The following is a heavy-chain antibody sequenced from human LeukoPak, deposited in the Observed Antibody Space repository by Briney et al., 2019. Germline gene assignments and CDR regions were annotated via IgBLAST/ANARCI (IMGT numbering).Heavy chain of an antibody. D-gene: IGHD3-22*01. V-gene: IGHV3-30-3*01. CDR2: ISYDGSNK. CDR1: GFTFSSYA. Sequence: PGGSLRLSCAASGFTFSSYAMHWVRQAPGKGLEWVAVISYDGSNKYYADSVKGRFTISRDNSKNTLYLQMNSLRAEDTAVYYCAREGRYYDSSGYNYPFDYWGQGTLVTVSS. CDR3: AREGRYYDSSGYNYPFDY. J-gene: IGHJ4*02.